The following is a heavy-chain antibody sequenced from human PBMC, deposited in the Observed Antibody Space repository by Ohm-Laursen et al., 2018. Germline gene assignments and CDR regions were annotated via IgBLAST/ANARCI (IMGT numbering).Heavy chain of an antibody. J-gene: IGHJ1*01. V-gene: IGHV3-30*18. D-gene: IGHD5-24*01. Sequence: SLRLSCSASGFTFSSYGMHWVRQAPGKGLEWVAVISYDGSNKYYADSVKGRFTISRDNSKNTLYLQMNSLRAEDTAVYYCAKGSERWLQLEVQHWGQGTLVTVSS. CDR1: GFTFSSYG. CDR2: ISYDGSNK. CDR3: AKGSERWLQLEVQH.